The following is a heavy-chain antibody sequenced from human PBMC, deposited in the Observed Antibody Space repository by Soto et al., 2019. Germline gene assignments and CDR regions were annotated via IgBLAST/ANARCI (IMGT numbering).Heavy chain of an antibody. V-gene: IGHV4-39*01. J-gene: IGHJ2*01. D-gene: IGHD3-22*01. Sequence: CTVSGGSISSSSYYWGWIRQPPGKGLEWIGSIYYSGSTYYNPSLKSRVTISVDTSKNQFSLKLSSVTAADTAVYYCARHGFDSSGYYSGPWYFDLWGRGTLVTVSS. CDR2: IYYSGST. CDR1: GGSISSSSYY. CDR3: ARHGFDSSGYYSGPWYFDL.